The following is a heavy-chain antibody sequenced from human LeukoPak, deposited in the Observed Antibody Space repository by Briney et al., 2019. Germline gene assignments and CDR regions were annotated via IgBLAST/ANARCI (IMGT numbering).Heavy chain of an antibody. CDR3: ARAGGSNWFDP. V-gene: IGHV3-74*01. CDR2: INSDGSST. D-gene: IGHD3-16*01. J-gene: IGHJ5*02. CDR1: GFTFSSYW. Sequence: GGSLRLSCAASGFTFSSYWMHWVRQAPGKGLVWVSRINSDGSSTSYEDSVKGRFTISRDNAKNTLCLQMNSMRAEDTAVYYCARAGGSNWFDPWGQGTLVTVSS.